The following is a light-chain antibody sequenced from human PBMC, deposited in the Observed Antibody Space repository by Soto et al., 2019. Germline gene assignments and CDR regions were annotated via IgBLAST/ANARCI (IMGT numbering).Light chain of an antibody. Sequence: QSLLTLPSSVYVSHGRSVTISRTGTSSDVGGYNYVSWYQQHPGKAPKLMIYDVSKRPPGVPDRFSGSKSGNTASLTISGLQAEDEADYYCCSYAGSYTSNYVFGTGTNVTVL. J-gene: IGLJ1*01. V-gene: IGLV2-11*01. CDR3: CSYAGSYTSNYV. CDR1: SSDVGGYNY. CDR2: DVS.